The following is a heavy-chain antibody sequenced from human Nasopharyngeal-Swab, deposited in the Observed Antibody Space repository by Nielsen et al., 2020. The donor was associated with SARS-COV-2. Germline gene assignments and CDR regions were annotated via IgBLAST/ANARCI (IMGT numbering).Heavy chain of an antibody. V-gene: IGHV3-9*01. CDR2: ISWNSGSI. CDR3: ASIGGGYGDGMDV. D-gene: IGHD4-17*01. Sequence: SLKISCAASGFTFDDYAMHWVRQAPGKGLEWVSGISWNSGSIGYADSVKGRFTISRDNAKNSLYLQMNSLRAEDTAVYYCASIGGGYGDGMDVWGQGTTVTVSS. J-gene: IGHJ6*02. CDR1: GFTFDDYA.